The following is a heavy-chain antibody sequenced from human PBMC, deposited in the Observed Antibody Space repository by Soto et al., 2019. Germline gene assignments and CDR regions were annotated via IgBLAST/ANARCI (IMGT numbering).Heavy chain of an antibody. CDR1: GYTLTELS. CDR2: FDPEDGET. Sequence: GASVKVSCKVSGYTLTELSMHWVRQAPGKGLEWMGGFDPEDGETIYAQKFQGRVTMTEDTSTDTAYMELSSLRSEDTAVYYCAVLVVPAATAGSWFDPWGQGTLVTVSS. V-gene: IGHV1-24*01. J-gene: IGHJ5*02. D-gene: IGHD2-2*01. CDR3: AVLVVPAATAGSWFDP.